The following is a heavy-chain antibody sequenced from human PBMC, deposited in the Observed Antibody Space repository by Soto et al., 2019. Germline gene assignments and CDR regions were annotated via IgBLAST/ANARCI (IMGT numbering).Heavy chain of an antibody. J-gene: IGHJ6*02. D-gene: IGHD1-26*01. CDR1: GGTFSSYA. Sequence: QVQLVQSGAEVKKPGSSVKVSCKASGGTFSSYAISWVRQAPGQGLEWMGGIIPIFGTANYAQKFQGRVTITADESKRTAYMELSSLRSEVTAVYYCARNMEWELILSSYYYYGMDVWGQGTTVTVAS. V-gene: IGHV1-69*12. CDR3: ARNMEWELILSSYYYYGMDV. CDR2: IIPIFGTA.